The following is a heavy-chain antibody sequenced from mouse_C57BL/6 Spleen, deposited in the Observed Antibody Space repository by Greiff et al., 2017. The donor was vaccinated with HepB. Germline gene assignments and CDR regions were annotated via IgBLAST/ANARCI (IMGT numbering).Heavy chain of an antibody. Sequence: VQLKESEGGLVQPGSSMKLSCTASGFTFSDYYMAWVRQVPEKGLEWVANINYDGSSTYYLDTLKSRFIISRDNAKNILYLQMSSLKSEDTATYYCARDNSNYGYFDYWGQGTTLTVSS. D-gene: IGHD2-5*01. CDR3: ARDNSNYGYFDY. CDR2: INYDGSST. J-gene: IGHJ2*01. V-gene: IGHV5-16*01. CDR1: GFTFSDYY.